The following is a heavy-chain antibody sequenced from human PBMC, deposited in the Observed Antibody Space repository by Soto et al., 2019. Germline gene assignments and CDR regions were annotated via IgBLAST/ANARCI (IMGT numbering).Heavy chain of an antibody. CDR2: ISGSGGST. D-gene: IGHD3-22*01. J-gene: IGHJ4*02. CDR3: AKDPRTRYYDSSSYYWGDY. V-gene: IGHV3-23*01. Sequence: GGSLRLSCAASGFTFSSYAMSWVRQAPGKGLEWVSAISGSGGSTYYADSVKGRFTISRDNSKNTLYLQMNSLRAEDTAVYYCAKDPRTRYYDSSSYYWGDYWGQGTLVTVSS. CDR1: GFTFSSYA.